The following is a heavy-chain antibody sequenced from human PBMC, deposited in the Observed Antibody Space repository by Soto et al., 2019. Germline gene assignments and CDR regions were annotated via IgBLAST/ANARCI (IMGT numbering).Heavy chain of an antibody. CDR1: GGSISSGGYS. J-gene: IGHJ4*02. Sequence: SETLSLTCAVSGGSISSGGYSWSWIRQPPGKALEWIGYIYHSWSTYYNPSLKSRVSIPVDRSKNQFSLKLRSVTAADTSVYYCASEYYNVSGTVFGGQGPVANVS. CDR2: IYHSWST. D-gene: IGHD3-10*01. CDR3: ASEYYNVSGTVF. V-gene: IGHV4-30-2*01.